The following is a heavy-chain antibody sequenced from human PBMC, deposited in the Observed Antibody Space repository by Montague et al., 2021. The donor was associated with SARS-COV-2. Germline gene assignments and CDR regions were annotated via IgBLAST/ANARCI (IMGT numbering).Heavy chain of an antibody. V-gene: IGHV4-39*01. CDR1: GGSISSSSYY. CDR3: ARLNFRITIFGVVRSRVFDY. J-gene: IGHJ4*02. D-gene: IGHD3-3*01. CDR2: IYYSGST. Sequence: SETLSLTCTVSGGSISSSSYYWGWIRQPPGKGLEWIGSIYYSGSTYYNPSLKSRVTISVDTSKNQFYLKLSSVTAADTAVYYCARLNFRITIFGVVRSRVFDYWGQGTLVPVSS.